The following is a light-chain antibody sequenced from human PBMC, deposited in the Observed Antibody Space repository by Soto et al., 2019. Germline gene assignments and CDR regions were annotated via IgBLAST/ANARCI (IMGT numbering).Light chain of an antibody. Sequence: DIVLTQSPDSLAVSLGERATINCMSSQSVLYSSDNKNYLAWYQQKPGQPPELLIYWASTRESGVPDRFSGSGSGTDFTLTISSLQAEDVAVYYCQQYYTTPWTFGQGTKVDIK. V-gene: IGKV4-1*01. J-gene: IGKJ1*01. CDR2: WAS. CDR1: QSVLYSSDNKNY. CDR3: QQYYTTPWT.